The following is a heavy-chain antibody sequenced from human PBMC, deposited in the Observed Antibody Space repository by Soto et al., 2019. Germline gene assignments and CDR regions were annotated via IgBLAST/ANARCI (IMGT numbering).Heavy chain of an antibody. J-gene: IGHJ4*01. Sequence: WGSLRLSCAASGFTFSNDLINWVRQAPGKGLEWVGRIKSKTDGGTTDYAAPVKGRFAISRDGSNNMVYLQMNSLKIEDTAVYYCTTDSHSTIIIVRFDYRGHGTLVTLSS. CDR1: GFTFSNDL. V-gene: IGHV3-15*07. CDR3: TTDSHSTIIIVRFDY. D-gene: IGHD3-22*01. CDR2: IKSKTDGGTT.